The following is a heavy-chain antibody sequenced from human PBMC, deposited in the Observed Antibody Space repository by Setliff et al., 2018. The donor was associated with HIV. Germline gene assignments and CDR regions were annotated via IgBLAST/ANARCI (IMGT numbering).Heavy chain of an antibody. D-gene: IGHD3-22*01. Sequence: PSETLSLTCNVSGGSISNNNYYWGWVRQPPGKGLEWIASIYYTGTTSYNPALKSRVALSVGAARDQFSLKLSSVTAADTAVYFCARHDNYDNGGYYNLYYFDSWGPGTLVTVSS. CDR3: ARHDNYDNGGYYNLYYFDS. CDR1: GGSISNNNYY. J-gene: IGHJ4*02. CDR2: IYYTGTT. V-gene: IGHV4-39*01.